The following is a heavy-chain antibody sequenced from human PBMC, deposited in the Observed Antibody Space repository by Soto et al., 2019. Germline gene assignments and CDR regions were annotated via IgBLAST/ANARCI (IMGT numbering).Heavy chain of an antibody. Sequence: PGGSLRLSCAASGFTVSSKYMTWVRQAPGKGLEWVSLIQSGGTTYYADSVKGRFTISRDDSRNTLNLQMNSLRAEDTAIYFCATTKGYIDPFDLWGQGTLVTVSS. J-gene: IGHJ4*02. CDR1: GFTVSSKY. V-gene: IGHV3-66*01. CDR2: IQSGGTT. CDR3: ATTKGYIDPFDL. D-gene: IGHD5-12*01.